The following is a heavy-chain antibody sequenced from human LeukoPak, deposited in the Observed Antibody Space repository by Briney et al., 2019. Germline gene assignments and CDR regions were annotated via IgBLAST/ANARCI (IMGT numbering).Heavy chain of an antibody. Sequence: SGGSLRLSCTTSGFIFNNYAMRWVRQPPGKGLEWVSNINWDGTVKAYADSLKGRFTISRDNAKNSLYLQMNSLTPEDTALYYCVREKRGPGNFDKYYGMDVWGQGTTITVSS. CDR3: VREKRGPGNFDKYYGMDV. CDR1: GFIFNNYA. J-gene: IGHJ6*02. V-gene: IGHV3-9*01. CDR2: INWDGTVK. D-gene: IGHD4-4*01.